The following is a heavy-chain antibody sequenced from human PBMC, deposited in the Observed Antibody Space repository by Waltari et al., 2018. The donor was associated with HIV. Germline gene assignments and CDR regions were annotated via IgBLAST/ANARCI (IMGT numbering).Heavy chain of an antibody. CDR3: AREGDCFSNKCSGGLMSY. Sequence: QVEVVESGGGVVQPGGSLKLSCAASGFSFSNHAMHWVRQAPGKGVGWVALISFDGENKKYPESVKGRFTVSRDNSKNTVYLQMSSLRPGDTAVYYCAREGDCFSNKCSGGLMSYWDRGTLVTVSS. CDR2: ISFDGENK. V-gene: IGHV3-30*04. J-gene: IGHJ4*02. CDR1: GFSFSNHA. D-gene: IGHD2-2*01.